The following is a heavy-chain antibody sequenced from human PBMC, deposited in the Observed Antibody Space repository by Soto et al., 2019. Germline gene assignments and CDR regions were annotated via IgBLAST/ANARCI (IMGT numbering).Heavy chain of an antibody. CDR3: ARDTYGDYGQVLDY. CDR1: GFNFFTHN. CDR2: LSPSGTYI. Sequence: GGSLRLSCAASGFNFFTHNMDWVRQPPGKGLEWVASLSPSGTYIYYGDSVKGRFTISRDNAKSSLYLQMNSLRAEDTAVYYCARDTYGDYGQVLDYWGQGTLVTVSS. J-gene: IGHJ4*02. D-gene: IGHD4-17*01. V-gene: IGHV3-21*01.